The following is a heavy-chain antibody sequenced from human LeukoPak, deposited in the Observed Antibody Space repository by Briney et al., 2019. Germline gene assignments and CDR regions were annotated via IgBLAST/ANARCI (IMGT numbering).Heavy chain of an antibody. CDR1: GFTFSYYA. D-gene: IGHD3-22*01. J-gene: IGHJ4*02. CDR2: II. Sequence: GGSLRLSCAASGFTFSYYAMNWVRQAPGKGLEWVSSIIYYADSLKGRFTISRDNAENSLYLQMNSLRAEDTAVYYCAKDPYDISGYYYGPTGGVDYWGQGTLVTVSS. CDR3: AKDPYDISGYYYGPTGGVDY. V-gene: IGHV3-21*04.